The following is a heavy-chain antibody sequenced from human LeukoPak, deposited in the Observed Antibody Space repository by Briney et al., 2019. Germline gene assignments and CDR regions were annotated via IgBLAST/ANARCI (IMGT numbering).Heavy chain of an antibody. D-gene: IGHD1-20*01. CDR3: AKDYNSEIYNWFDP. J-gene: IGHJ5*02. CDR2: ISWNSGSI. V-gene: IGHV3-9*01. Sequence: PGRSLRLSCAASGFTFDDYAMHWVRQAPGKGLEWVSGISWNSGSIGYADSVKGRLTISRDNAKNSLYLQMNSLRAEDTALYYCAKDYNSEIYNWFDPWGQGTLVTVSS. CDR1: GFTFDDYA.